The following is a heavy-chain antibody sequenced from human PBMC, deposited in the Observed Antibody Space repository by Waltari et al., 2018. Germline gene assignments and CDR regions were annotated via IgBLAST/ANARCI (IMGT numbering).Heavy chain of an antibody. J-gene: IGHJ4*02. CDR3: ARGYCTNGVCYYGY. D-gene: IGHD2-8*01. Sequence: QVQLVQSGAEVKKPGASVKVSCKASGYTFTSYDINWVRQATGQGLEWMGWMNPNSGNTGYDQKFQGRVTMTRNTSISTAYMELSSLRSEDTAVYYCARGYCTNGVCYYGYWGQGTLVTVSS. CDR2: MNPNSGNT. V-gene: IGHV1-8*01. CDR1: GYTFTSYD.